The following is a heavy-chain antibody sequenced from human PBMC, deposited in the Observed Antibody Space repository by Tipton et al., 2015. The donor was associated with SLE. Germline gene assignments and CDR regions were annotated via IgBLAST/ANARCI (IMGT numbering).Heavy chain of an antibody. J-gene: IGHJ4*02. CDR2: IIPTFGTA. Sequence: QLVQSGAEVKKPGSSVKVSCKASGGTFSSYALSCVRQAPGQGLEWMGRIIPTFGTANYAQKSQGRVTITADESTSTAYMELNSLKSEDMTVSYCARATTFYWGQETLVSGTS. D-gene: IGHD1-26*01. CDR3: ARATTFY. V-gene: IGHV1-69*18. CDR1: GGTFSSYA.